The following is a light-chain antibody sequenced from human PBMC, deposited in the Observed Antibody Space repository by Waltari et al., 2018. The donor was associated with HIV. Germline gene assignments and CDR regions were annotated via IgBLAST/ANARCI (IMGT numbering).Light chain of an antibody. Sequence: QSALTQPASVSGSPGQSITISCTGTSSDVGGYNYVTWYQQHPGKAPKLLLYDVSNRPSGVSNRFSGSNSGNTAYLTISGLQAEDEADYFCSSYTSSGHWVFGGGTKLTVL. CDR3: SSYTSSGHWV. CDR2: DVS. CDR1: SSDVGGYNY. V-gene: IGLV2-14*01. J-gene: IGLJ3*02.